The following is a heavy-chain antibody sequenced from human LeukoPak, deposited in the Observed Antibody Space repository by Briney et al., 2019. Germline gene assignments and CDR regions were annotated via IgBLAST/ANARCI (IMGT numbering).Heavy chain of an antibody. CDR1: GDSISSSTFS. D-gene: IGHD2-2*01. V-gene: IGHV4-39*02. J-gene: IGHJ6*02. Sequence: SETLSLTCTVSGDSISSSTFSWGWIRRPPGKGLEWIGSMDYSGDTYDNESLKSRVTISVDTSKNHFSLKLNAVTAADTAVYYCARLPLSTSYYYYGLDVWGLGTAVTVS. CDR3: ARLPLSTSYYYYGLDV. CDR2: MDYSGDT.